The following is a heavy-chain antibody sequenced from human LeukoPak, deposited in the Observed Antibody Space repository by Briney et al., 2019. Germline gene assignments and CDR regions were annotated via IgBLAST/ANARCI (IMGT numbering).Heavy chain of an antibody. CDR1: GDSFSSNSAA. J-gene: IGHJ4*02. Sequence: SQTLSLTCALFGDSFSSNSAAWNWIRQSPSRGLEWLGRTYYRSKWYNDYAVSVKSRITINPDTSKNQFSLQLNSVTPEDTAVYYCARDLRFGELGFDYWGQGTLVTVSS. V-gene: IGHV6-1*01. CDR3: ARDLRFGELGFDY. D-gene: IGHD3-10*01. CDR2: TYYRSKWYN.